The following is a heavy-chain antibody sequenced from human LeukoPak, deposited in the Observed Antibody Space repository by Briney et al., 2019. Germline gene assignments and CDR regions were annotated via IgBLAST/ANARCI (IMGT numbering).Heavy chain of an antibody. CDR2: IYRSGTA. CDR3: ARESTYYYDNSGFDSAAFDI. V-gene: IGHV4-31*03. J-gene: IGHJ3*02. CDR1: GGSISTGGYY. D-gene: IGHD3-22*01. Sequence: SETLSLTCTVSGGSISTGGYYWSWIRLHPGKGLEWIGYIYRSGTAYYNPSLRSRITISLDTSKNLFSLKLTSVTAADTAVYYCARESTYYYDNSGFDSAAFDIWGQGTMVTVSS.